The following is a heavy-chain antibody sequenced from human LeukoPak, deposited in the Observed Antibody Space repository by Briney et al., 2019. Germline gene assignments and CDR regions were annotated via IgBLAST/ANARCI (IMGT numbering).Heavy chain of an antibody. D-gene: IGHD6-19*01. CDR3: ARGSTGYSSGWYYFDY. J-gene: IGHJ4*02. CDR1: GDSVSSNSAA. Sequence: SQTLSLTCAISGDSVSSNSAAWNWIRQSPSRGLEWLGRTYYRSKWYNNYAVSVKSRITINPDTSKNQFSLQLNSVTPEDTAVYYCARGSTGYSSGWYYFDYWGQGTLVTVSS. V-gene: IGHV6-1*01. CDR2: TYYRSKWYN.